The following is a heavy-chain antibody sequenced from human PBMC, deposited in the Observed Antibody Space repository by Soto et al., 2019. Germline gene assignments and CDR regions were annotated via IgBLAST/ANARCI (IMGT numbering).Heavy chain of an antibody. CDR2: IYHSGST. Sequence: PSKTLSLACAVSGGSISSSNWWSWVRQPPGKGLEWIGEIYHSGSTNYNPSLKSRVTISVDKSKNQFSLKLSSVTAADTAVYYCASVGSLASFFFFAFDIWGQGTMVT. D-gene: IGHD3-3*02. CDR3: ASVGSLASFFFFAFDI. CDR1: GGSISSSNW. V-gene: IGHV4-4*02. J-gene: IGHJ3*02.